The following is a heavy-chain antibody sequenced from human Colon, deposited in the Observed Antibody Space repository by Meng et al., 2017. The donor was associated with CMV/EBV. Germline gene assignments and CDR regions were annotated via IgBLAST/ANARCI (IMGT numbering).Heavy chain of an antibody. V-gene: IGHV1-69*04. CDR1: GYTFTSYG. D-gene: IGHD3-10*01. CDR2: YIPIEDRA. CDR3: ARGPRGFGEYYLDS. J-gene: IGHJ4*02. Sequence: SVKVSCKASGYTFTSYGISWVRQAPGQGLEWMGRYIPIEDRAKSAQKFQDRLTITADKSASTAHLELSSLRSDDTAIYYCARGPRGFGEYYLDSWGPGMEVTVSS.